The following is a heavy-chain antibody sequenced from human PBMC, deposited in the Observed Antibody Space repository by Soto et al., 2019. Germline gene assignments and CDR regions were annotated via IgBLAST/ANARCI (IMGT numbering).Heavy chain of an antibody. CDR1: GGTFSSYT. Sequence: QVQLVQSGAEVKKPGSSVKVSCKASGGTFSSYTISWVREAPGQGHEWMGRIIPILGIANYAQKFQGRVTNTADKSTSTGYMELSSLRSEDTAVYYCARFVVTTVGYYFDYWGQGTLVTVSS. D-gene: IGHD4-17*01. CDR3: ARFVVTTVGYYFDY. J-gene: IGHJ4*02. V-gene: IGHV1-69*02. CDR2: IIPILGIA.